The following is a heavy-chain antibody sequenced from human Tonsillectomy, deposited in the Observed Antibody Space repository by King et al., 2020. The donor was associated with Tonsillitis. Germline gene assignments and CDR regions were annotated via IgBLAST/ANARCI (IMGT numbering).Heavy chain of an antibody. CDR2: ISVSGGST. D-gene: IGHD1-26*01. V-gene: IGHV3-23*04. Sequence: VQLVESGGGLVQPGGSLRLSCAASGFIFSNYGMNLVRPAPWKGLEGVSGISVSGGSTYYAEPVKGRFTISRDNSKNTLYLQLNSLRAEDTAVYYCAKLGSGSFYDSWGQGTLVTVSS. CDR3: AKLGSGSFYDS. J-gene: IGHJ5*01. CDR1: GFIFSNYG.